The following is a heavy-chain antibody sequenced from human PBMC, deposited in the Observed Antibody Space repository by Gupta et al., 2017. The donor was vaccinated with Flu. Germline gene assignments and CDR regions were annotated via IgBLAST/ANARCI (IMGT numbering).Heavy chain of an antibody. J-gene: IGHJ4*02. CDR3: ARAGLGYCSGGSCPGSYYFDY. V-gene: IGHV4-34*01. D-gene: IGHD2-15*01. CDR1: GGSFSGFY. CDR2: INHSGST. Sequence: QVHLQHWGAGLLKPSETLSLTCAVYGGSFSGFYWSWIPQPPGKGLEWIGEINHSGSTNYNPSHRSRVTISVDTSKNQFSLKLSSVTAADTAVYYCARAGLGYCSGGSCPGSYYFDYWGQGTLVTVSS.